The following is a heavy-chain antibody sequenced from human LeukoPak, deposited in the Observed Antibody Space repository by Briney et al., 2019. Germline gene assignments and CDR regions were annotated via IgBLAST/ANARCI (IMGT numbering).Heavy chain of an antibody. Sequence: SETLSLTCAVYGGSFSGYYCSWIRQPAGKGLEWIGRIYTSGSTDYNPSLQSRVTMSVDTSKNQFSLKLTSVTAADTAVYYCARVEGSSWSHDYWGQGTLVTVSS. J-gene: IGHJ4*02. V-gene: IGHV4-59*10. CDR3: ARVEGSSWSHDY. D-gene: IGHD6-13*01. CDR1: GGSFSGYY. CDR2: IYTSGST.